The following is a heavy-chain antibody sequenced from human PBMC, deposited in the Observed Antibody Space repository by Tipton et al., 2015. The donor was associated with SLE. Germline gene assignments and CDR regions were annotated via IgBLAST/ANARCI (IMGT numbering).Heavy chain of an antibody. CDR3: ARDSLNWGSYYHGMDV. D-gene: IGHD3-16*01. V-gene: IGHV4-61*08. CDR2: IFYTGST. CDR1: GGSIRSDDYY. J-gene: IGHJ6*02. Sequence: TLSLTCTVSGGSIRSDDYYWTWIRQPPGKGLEWIGHIFYTGSTRYNPSLKSRVTISVDTSKSQIFLKMSSVTAADTAVYYCARDSLNWGSYYHGMDVWGQGTTVTVSS.